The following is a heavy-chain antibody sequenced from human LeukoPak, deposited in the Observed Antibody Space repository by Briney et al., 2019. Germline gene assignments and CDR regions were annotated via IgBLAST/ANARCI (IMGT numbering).Heavy chain of an antibody. D-gene: IGHD6-6*01. Sequence: ASVKVSYKASGYTFTGYYMHWVRQAPGQGLEWMGWINPNSGGTNYAQKFQGRVTMTRDTSISTAYMELSRLRSDDTAVYYCARASLPYSSSSWFDPWGQGTLVTVSS. J-gene: IGHJ5*02. CDR1: GYTFTGYY. CDR2: INPNSGGT. CDR3: ARASLPYSSSSWFDP. V-gene: IGHV1-2*02.